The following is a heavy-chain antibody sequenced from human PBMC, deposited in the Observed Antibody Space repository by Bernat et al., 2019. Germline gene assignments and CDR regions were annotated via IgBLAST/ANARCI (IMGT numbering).Heavy chain of an antibody. D-gene: IGHD1-14*01. CDR2: IKPDGSEK. V-gene: IGHV3-7*03. J-gene: IGHJ4*02. Sequence: EVQLVDSRGGLVQPGGSLRLSCAASGFTFTSYWMSWVRQAPGKGLEWVATIKPDGSEKYYVDSVKGRFTISRDNAENSLYLQMNSLRAEDTAVYYCATYHPFHYWGQGTLVTVSS. CDR1: GFTFTSYW. CDR3: ATYHPFHY.